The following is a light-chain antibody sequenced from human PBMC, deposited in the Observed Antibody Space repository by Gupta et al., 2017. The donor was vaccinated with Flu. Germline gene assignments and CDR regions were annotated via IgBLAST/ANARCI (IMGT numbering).Light chain of an antibody. J-gene: IGLJ2*01. V-gene: IGLV2-8*01. Sequence: QSALTQPPSASGSPGQSVTISCTGSSSDVGAYKYVSWYQHHPGKAPKLIIYEVNNRPSGVPDRFSGSKSGNKASLTVSGLQAEDEADYYCNSYAGGNNLLFGGGTKLTVL. CDR2: EVN. CDR1: SSDVGAYKY. CDR3: NSYAGGNNLL.